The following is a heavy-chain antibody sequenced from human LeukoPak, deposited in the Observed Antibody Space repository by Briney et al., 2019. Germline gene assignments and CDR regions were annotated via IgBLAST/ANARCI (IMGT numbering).Heavy chain of an antibody. CDR3: ATVPIRYYYGMDV. D-gene: IGHD3-10*01. Sequence: ASVKVSCKASGYTFTSYGISWVRQAPGQGLEWMGWISAYNDNTNYAQKLQGRVTMTTDTSTSTAYMELRSLRSDDTAVYYCATVPIRYYYGMDVWGQGTTVTVSS. J-gene: IGHJ6*02. V-gene: IGHV1-18*01. CDR1: GYTFTSYG. CDR2: ISAYNDNT.